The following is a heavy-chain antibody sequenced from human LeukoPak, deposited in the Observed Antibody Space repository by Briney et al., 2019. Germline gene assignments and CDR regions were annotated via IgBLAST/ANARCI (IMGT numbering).Heavy chain of an antibody. Sequence: PGGSLRLSCAASGFTFSSYAMSWVRQAPGKGLEWVSAISGSGGSTYYADSVKGRFTISRDNSKNTLYLQMNSLRAEDTAVYYCAKDPKYYDFWSGDPNDYWGQGTLVTVSS. CDR1: GFTFSSYA. J-gene: IGHJ4*02. D-gene: IGHD3-3*01. CDR2: ISGSGGST. V-gene: IGHV3-23*01. CDR3: AKDPKYYDFWSGDPNDY.